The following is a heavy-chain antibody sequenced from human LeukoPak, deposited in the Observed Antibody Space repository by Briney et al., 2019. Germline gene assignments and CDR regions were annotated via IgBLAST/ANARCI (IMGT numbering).Heavy chain of an antibody. J-gene: IGHJ1*01. CDR1: GGSISSGDYY. D-gene: IGHD6-19*01. CDR2: IYYSGST. V-gene: IGHV4-30-4*08. Sequence: NPSQTLSLTCTVSGGSISSGDYYWSWIRQPPGKGLEWIGYIYYSGSTYYNPSLKSRVTISVDTSKNQFSLKLSSVTAADTAVYYCARGRPSGWYGKYFQHWGQGTLVTVSS. CDR3: ARGRPSGWYGKYFQH.